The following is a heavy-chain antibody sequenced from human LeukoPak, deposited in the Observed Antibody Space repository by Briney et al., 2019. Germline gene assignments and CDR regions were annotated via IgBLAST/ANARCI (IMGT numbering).Heavy chain of an antibody. D-gene: IGHD3-10*01. CDR3: ARDHGAHYDSGGYFDY. CDR1: GGSISSSSYY. Sequence: SETLSLTCTVSGGSISSSSYYWGWIRQPPGKGLEWIGSIYYSGNTYYNPSLESRVTVSVDTSKTQFSLKLSSVTAADTAVYYCARDHGAHYDSGGYFDYWGQGILVTVSS. CDR2: IYYSGNT. J-gene: IGHJ4*02. V-gene: IGHV4-39*07.